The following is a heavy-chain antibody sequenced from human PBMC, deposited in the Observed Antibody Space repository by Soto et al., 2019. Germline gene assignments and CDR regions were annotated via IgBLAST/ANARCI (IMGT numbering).Heavy chain of an antibody. Sequence: EVQLVESGGGLVQPGGSLRLSCAASGFTVSSNYMSWVRPAPGKGLEWVSVIYSGGSTYYADSVKGRFTISRDNSKNTLYLQMNSLRAEDKAVYYCASRIDHDFDIWGQGTMVTVSS. J-gene: IGHJ3*02. V-gene: IGHV3-66*01. CDR2: IYSGGST. CDR1: GFTVSSNY. CDR3: ASRIDHDFDI. D-gene: IGHD1-26*01.